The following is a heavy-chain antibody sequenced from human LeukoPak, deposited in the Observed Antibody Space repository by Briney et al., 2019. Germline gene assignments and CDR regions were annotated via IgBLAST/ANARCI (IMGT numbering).Heavy chain of an antibody. CDR2: IYRGDHT. J-gene: IGHJ6*02. Sequence: PGGSLRVSYKASGFTVSYNYMSWVRQAPGKGLEWVSVIYRGDHTYYADSVKARSTISRNNSKNTLFLQMSSLRAEDTALYYCAKDFHYYVAMDVWGQGTTVTVSS. CDR1: GFTVSYNY. CDR3: AKDFHYYVAMDV. D-gene: IGHD3-10*02. V-gene: IGHV3-53*01.